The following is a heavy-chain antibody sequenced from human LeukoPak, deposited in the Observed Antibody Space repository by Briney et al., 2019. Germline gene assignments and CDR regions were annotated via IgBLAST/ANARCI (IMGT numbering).Heavy chain of an antibody. CDR1: GDSISSGDYY. J-gene: IGHJ3*02. V-gene: IGHV4-61*02. Sequence: SETLSLTCTVSGDSISSGDYYWSWIRQPAGKGLEWIGRISRSRSTNYNPSLKSRVTISVDTSKNQFSLKLSSVTAADTAVYFCARGPYSYDSSGAFDIWGQGTMVTVSS. CDR2: ISRSRST. D-gene: IGHD3-22*01. CDR3: ARGPYSYDSSGAFDI.